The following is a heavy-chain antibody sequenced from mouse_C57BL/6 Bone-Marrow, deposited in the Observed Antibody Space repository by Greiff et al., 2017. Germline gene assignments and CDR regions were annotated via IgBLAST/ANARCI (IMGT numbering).Heavy chain of an antibody. D-gene: IGHD2-5*01. Sequence: DVHLVESGAELVKPGASVKLSCTASGFNIKDYYMHWVKQRTEQGLEWIGRIDPEDGETKYAPKFQGKATITADTSSNTAYLQLSSLTSEDTAVYYCARSRYSNPRGYYFDYWGQGTTLTVSS. CDR2: IDPEDGET. CDR3: ARSRYSNPRGYYFDY. J-gene: IGHJ2*01. V-gene: IGHV14-2*01. CDR1: GFNIKDYY.